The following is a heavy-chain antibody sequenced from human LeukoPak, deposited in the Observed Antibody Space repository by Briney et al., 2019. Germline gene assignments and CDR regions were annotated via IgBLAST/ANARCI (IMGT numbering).Heavy chain of an antibody. CDR1: GGSISSNF. D-gene: IGHD3-16*01. CDR3: ARGTDSRRYYDL. V-gene: IGHV4-59*01. J-gene: IGHJ2*01. CDR2: IYSSGST. Sequence: NPSETLSLTCSVSGGSISSNFWSWIRQPPGKGLEWMGYIYSSGSTKYNPSLKSRVTISVEPSKNQFSLKLSSVTAADTAVYYWARGTDSRRYYDLWGRGTLLTVSS.